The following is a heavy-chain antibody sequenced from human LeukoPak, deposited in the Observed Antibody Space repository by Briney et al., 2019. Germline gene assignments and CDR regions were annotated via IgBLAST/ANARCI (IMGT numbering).Heavy chain of an antibody. D-gene: IGHD5-18*01. J-gene: IGHJ4*02. Sequence: GRSLRLSCAASGFTFSSYGMHWVRQAPGKGLEWVAVISYDGSNKYYADSVKGRFTISRDNSKNTLYLQMNSLRAEDTAVYYCAKDADTATFDYWGQGTLVTVSS. CDR2: ISYDGSNK. CDR3: AKDADTATFDY. V-gene: IGHV3-30*18. CDR1: GFTFSSYG.